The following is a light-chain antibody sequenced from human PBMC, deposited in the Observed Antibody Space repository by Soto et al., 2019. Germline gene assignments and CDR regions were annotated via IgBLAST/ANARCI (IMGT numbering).Light chain of an antibody. CDR3: SSNVGSNNFYV. J-gene: IGLJ1*01. V-gene: IGLV2-8*01. CDR2: EVS. Sequence: QSALTQPPSASGSPGQSVTISCTGTSSDVGGYNYVSWYQQYPGKAPKLMIYEVSKRPSGVPDRFSGSKSGNTASPTVSGLQAEDEADYYCSSNVGSNNFYVFGTGTKLTVL. CDR1: SSDVGGYNY.